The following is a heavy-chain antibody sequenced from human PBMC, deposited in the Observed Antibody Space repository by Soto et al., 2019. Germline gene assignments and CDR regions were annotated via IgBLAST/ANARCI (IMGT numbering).Heavy chain of an antibody. CDR3: ARRWGYSFDY. CDR2: IYYSGTT. D-gene: IGHD7-27*01. J-gene: IGHJ4*02. V-gene: IGHV4-39*01. CDR1: GGSFTSNY. Sequence: QLQLQESGPGLVKPSETLSLTCTVSGGSFTSNYWGWIPRPPGKGLEWIGSIYYSGTTYYNPSLKSRVTISVDTSKNQFSLKLSSVTAADTAVYYCARRWGYSFDYWGQGTLVTVSS.